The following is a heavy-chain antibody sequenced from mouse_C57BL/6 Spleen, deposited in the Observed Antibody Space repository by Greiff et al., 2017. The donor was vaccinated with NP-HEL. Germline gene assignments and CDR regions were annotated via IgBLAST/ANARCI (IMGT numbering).Heavy chain of an antibody. J-gene: IGHJ4*01. CDR3: ARIDYAVLYYAMDY. D-gene: IGHD1-1*01. CDR2: IYPGSGST. Sequence: QVQLQQPGAELVEPGASVKMSCKASGYTFTSYWITWVKQRPGQGLEWVGDIYPGSGSTNYNEEFKSKATLTVDTSSSTAYMQLSSLTSEDSAVYYCARIDYAVLYYAMDYWGQGTSVTASS. CDR1: GYTFTSYW. V-gene: IGHV1-55*01.